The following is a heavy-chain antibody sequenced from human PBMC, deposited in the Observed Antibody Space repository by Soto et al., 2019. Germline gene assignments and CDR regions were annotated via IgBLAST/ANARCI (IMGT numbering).Heavy chain of an antibody. CDR2: IYYSGST. CDR1: GGSISSGGYY. Sequence: SETLSLTCTVSGGSISSGGYYWSWIRQHPGKGLEWIGYIYYSGSTYYNPSLKSRVTISVDTSKNQFSLKLSSVTAADTAVYYCARVPHVLLWFGELLPGAAFDIWGQGTMVTVSS. V-gene: IGHV4-31*03. D-gene: IGHD3-10*01. CDR3: ARVPHVLLWFGELLPGAAFDI. J-gene: IGHJ3*02.